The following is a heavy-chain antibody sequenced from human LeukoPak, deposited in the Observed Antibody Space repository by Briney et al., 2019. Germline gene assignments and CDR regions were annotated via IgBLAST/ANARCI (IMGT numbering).Heavy chain of an antibody. V-gene: IGHV4-59*01. CDR1: GGSISSYY. D-gene: IGHD3-22*01. J-gene: IGHJ4*02. CDR3: ARHYDSSGYYPY. Sequence: SETLSLTCTVSGGSISSYYWSWVRQPSGKGLEWIGYIYYSGSTNYNPSLKSRVTISVDTSKNQFSLKLSSVTAADTAVYYCARHYDSSGYYPYWGQGTLVTVSS. CDR2: IYYSGST.